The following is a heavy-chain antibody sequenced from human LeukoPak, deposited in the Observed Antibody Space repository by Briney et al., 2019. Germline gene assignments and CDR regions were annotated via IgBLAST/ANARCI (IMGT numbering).Heavy chain of an antibody. CDR1: GFTFSSYW. CDR3: AGVADCSGGSCYSGVVYFDY. J-gene: IGHJ4*02. CDR2: IKQDGSEK. Sequence: GGSLRLSCAASGFTFSSYWMSWVRQAPGKGLEWVANIKQDGSEKYYVDSAKGRFTISRDNAKNLLYLQMNSLRAEDTAVYYCAGVADCSGGSCYSGVVYFDYWGQGTLVTVSS. D-gene: IGHD2-15*01. V-gene: IGHV3-7*01.